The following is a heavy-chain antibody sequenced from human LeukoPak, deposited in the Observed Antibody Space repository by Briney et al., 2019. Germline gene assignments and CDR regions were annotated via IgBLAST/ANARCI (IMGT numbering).Heavy chain of an antibody. Sequence: SQTLSLTCTVSGGSISSGGYYWSWIRQHPGKGLEWIGYIYYSGSTYYNPSLKSRVTISVDTSKNQFSLKLSSVTAADTAVYYCARAGAEYQPPLRFGVLDWNYPNWFDPWGQGTLVTVSS. V-gene: IGHV4-31*03. J-gene: IGHJ5*02. CDR2: IYYSGST. CDR3: ARAGAEYQPPLRFGVLDWNYPNWFDP. D-gene: IGHD1-7*01. CDR1: GGSISSGGYY.